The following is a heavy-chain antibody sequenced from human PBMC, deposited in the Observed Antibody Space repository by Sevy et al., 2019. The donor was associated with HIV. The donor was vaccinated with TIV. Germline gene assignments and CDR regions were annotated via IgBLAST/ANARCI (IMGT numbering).Heavy chain of an antibody. J-gene: IGHJ4*02. CDR1: GFIFNKYW. D-gene: IGHD2-8*02. CDR2: IKEDGSDK. Sequence: GGSLRLSCAASGFIFNKYWMRWVRQAPGMGLEWVANIKEDGSDKNYVDSVKGRFTISRDNAKNSLYLQMDSLRVEDTAVYYCARDGLPVAVDYWGQGTLVTVS. V-gene: IGHV3-7*01. CDR3: ARDGLPVAVDY.